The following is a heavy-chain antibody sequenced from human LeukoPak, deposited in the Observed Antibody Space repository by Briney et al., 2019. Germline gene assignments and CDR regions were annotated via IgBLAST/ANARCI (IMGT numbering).Heavy chain of an antibody. V-gene: IGHV4-4*02. Sequence: SGTLSLTCAVSGGSISSNNWWGWVRQPPGKGLEWIGEIYHSGSPNYNPSLQSRVTISVDKSRNHFSLNLSSVTAADTAVYYCARVNINNWHSCDYWGQGTLVTVSS. D-gene: IGHD1-1*01. J-gene: IGHJ4*02. CDR2: IYHSGSP. CDR1: GGSISSNNW. CDR3: ARVNINNWHSCDY.